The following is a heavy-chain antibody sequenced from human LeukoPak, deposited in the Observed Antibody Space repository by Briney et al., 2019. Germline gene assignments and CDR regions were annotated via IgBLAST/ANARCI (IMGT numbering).Heavy chain of an antibody. J-gene: IGHJ3*02. CDR1: GYTFTSYD. Sequence: GASVKVSCKASGYTFTSYDINWVRQATGQGLEWMGWMNPNSGNTGYAQKFQGRVTITRNTSISTAYMELNSLRAEDTAVYYCARDAIAVAGLDAFDIWGQGTMVTVSS. V-gene: IGHV1-8*03. CDR3: ARDAIAVAGLDAFDI. CDR2: MNPNSGNT. D-gene: IGHD6-19*01.